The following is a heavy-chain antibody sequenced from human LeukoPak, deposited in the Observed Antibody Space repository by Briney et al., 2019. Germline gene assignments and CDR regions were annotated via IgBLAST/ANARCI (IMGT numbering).Heavy chain of an antibody. CDR3: TREVEGYSYASGRFLHFDP. CDR2: IYYSGST. Sequence: PSETLSLTCTVSGDSIRSSSYHWGWIHQPPGKGLEWIGSIYYSGSTYNNRSLKRRLTISIDTSKNQFSLRLSSVTAADTAVYYCTREVEGYSYASGRFLHFDPWGQGTLVTVSS. CDR1: GDSIRSSSYH. D-gene: IGHD3-10*01. J-gene: IGHJ5*02. V-gene: IGHV4-39*07.